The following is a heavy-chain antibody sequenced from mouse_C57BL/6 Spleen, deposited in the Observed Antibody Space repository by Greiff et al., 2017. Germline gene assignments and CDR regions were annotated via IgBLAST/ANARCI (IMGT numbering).Heavy chain of an antibody. Sequence: EVQLQQPGPELVKPGASVKIPCKASGYTFTDYNMDWVKQSHGKSLEWIGDINPNNGGTIYNQKFKGKATLTVDTSSSTAYMELRSRTSEDTAVYYCARRDLYSYGSTLDYWGQGTTLTVSS. J-gene: IGHJ2*01. CDR3: ARRDLYSYGSTLDY. V-gene: IGHV1-18*01. D-gene: IGHD1-1*01. CDR1: GYTFTDYN. CDR2: INPNNGGT.